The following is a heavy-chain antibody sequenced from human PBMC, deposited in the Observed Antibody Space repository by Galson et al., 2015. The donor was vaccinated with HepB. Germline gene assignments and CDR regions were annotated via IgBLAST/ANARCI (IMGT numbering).Heavy chain of an antibody. CDR3: ASTTYSYDISGYEYYFDY. V-gene: IGHV3-11*06. Sequence: SLRLSCAASRLSFSDSDMSWIRQAPGRGLEWVSNISASNSFTNYADSVKGRFTISRDNAKNSLYLQMNGLRAEDTAVYYCASTTYSYDISGYEYYFDYWGQGTLVTVSS. CDR1: RLSFSDSD. CDR2: ISASNSFT. D-gene: IGHD3-22*01. J-gene: IGHJ4*02.